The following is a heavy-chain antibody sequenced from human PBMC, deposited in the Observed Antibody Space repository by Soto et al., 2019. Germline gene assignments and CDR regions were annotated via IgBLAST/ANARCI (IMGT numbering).Heavy chain of an antibody. J-gene: IGHJ3*02. CDR2: ISDSGFST. D-gene: IGHD2-8*01. CDR3: AKDSKERSLIDAFDI. V-gene: IGHV3-23*01. CDR1: GFTFSSYA. Sequence: PVGSLRLSCAASGFTFSSYAVSWVRQAPGKGLEWVSGISDSGFSTYYADSVKGRFTISRDNSKNTLYLQMKSLRVEDTAVYYCAKDSKERSLIDAFDIWGQGTMVTVSS.